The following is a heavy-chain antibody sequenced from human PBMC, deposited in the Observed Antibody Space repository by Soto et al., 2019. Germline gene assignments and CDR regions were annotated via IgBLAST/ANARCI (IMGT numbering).Heavy chain of an antibody. J-gene: IGHJ5*02. V-gene: IGHV3-74*01. D-gene: IGHD2-21*02. CDR1: GFNFSNHW. CDR3: ARESGDWPLNWFDP. CDR2: ITSDGKSK. Sequence: GGSLRLSCAASGFNFSNHWMHWVRQRPAEGLVWVSRITSDGKSKAYAESVRGRFAISRDNAKNTLYLQMNGLTAEDTAVYYCARESGDWPLNWFDPWGQGTLVTVSS.